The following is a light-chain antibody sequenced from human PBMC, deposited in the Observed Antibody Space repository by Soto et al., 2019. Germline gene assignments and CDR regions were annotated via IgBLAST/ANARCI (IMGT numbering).Light chain of an antibody. CDR1: QSVLYSSNNKNY. J-gene: IGKJ4*01. CDR3: QQYYSTPLT. Sequence: DIVMTQSPDSLAVSLGERATINCKSSQSVLYSSNNKNYLTWYQQKPGQPPKLLIYWASTRESGVPDRFSGSRSGADFTLTISRLQAEDVAVYYCQQYYSTPLTFGGGTKVEIK. V-gene: IGKV4-1*01. CDR2: WAS.